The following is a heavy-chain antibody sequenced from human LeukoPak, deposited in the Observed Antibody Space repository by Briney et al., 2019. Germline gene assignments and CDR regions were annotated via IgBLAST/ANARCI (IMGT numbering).Heavy chain of an antibody. CDR2: ISSNGGTI. CDR3: VKGSEAYCDSKSDY. V-gene: IGHV3-64D*09. D-gene: IGHD3-22*01. CDR1: GFPFSSYA. Sequence: TGGSLRLSCSASGFPFSSYAMHWVPHAPGNGREYVSAISSNGGTIYYADSAKGRFTISRDNSKNTLYLQMSSLRVEDTAVYYCVKGSEAYCDSKSDYWGQGTLVTVSS. J-gene: IGHJ4*02.